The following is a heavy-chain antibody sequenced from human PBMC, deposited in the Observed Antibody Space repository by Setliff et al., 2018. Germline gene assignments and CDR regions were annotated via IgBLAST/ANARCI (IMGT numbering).Heavy chain of an antibody. CDR2: IYPGDSDT. Sequence: KISCKGSGYTFTNYWIGWVRQMPGKGLEWMGIIYPGDSDTRYSPSFQGQVTISADKSISIAYLQWSSLKASDTAMYYCARQAISGSDAFDIWGQGTLVTVSS. V-gene: IGHV5-51*01. CDR3: ARQAISGSDAFDI. CDR1: GYTFTNYW. D-gene: IGHD3-3*01. J-gene: IGHJ3*02.